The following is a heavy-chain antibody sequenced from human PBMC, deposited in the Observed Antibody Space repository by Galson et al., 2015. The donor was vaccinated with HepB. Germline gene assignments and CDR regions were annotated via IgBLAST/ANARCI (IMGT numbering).Heavy chain of an antibody. CDR3: TRDCVGAFDI. CDR2: IRSKAYGGTT. J-gene: IGHJ3*02. Sequence: SLRLSCAASGFTFGDYAMSWVRQAPGKGLEWVGFIRSKAYGGTTEYAASVKGRFTITRDDSISIAYLQMHSLKTEDTAVYYRTRDCVGAFDIWGPGTMVTVSS. CDR1: GFTFGDYA. V-gene: IGHV3-49*04.